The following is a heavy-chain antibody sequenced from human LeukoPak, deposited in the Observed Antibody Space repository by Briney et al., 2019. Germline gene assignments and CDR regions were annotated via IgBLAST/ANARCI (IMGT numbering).Heavy chain of an antibody. J-gene: IGHJ4*02. V-gene: IGHV3-23*01. CDR3: AKGPYYYGSGSYPYYLDS. Sequence: GGSLRLSCAASGFTFSSYAMSWVPQAPGKGLEWVSTISGSGGSTYYADSVKGRFTISRDNSKNTVYLQMNSLRAEDTAVFYCAKGPYYYGSGSYPYYLDSWGQGTLVTVSS. CDR2: ISGSGGST. CDR1: GFTFSSYA. D-gene: IGHD3-10*01.